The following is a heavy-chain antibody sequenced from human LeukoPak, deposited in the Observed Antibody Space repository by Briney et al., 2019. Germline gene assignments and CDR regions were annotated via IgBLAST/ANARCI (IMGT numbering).Heavy chain of an antibody. CDR3: ARRRDYFDY. CDR1: GFDLIDYY. Sequence: GGSRRLSGVASGFDLIDYYISWIRQAPGRGLGWISFISSSGGNIYVADSVKGRFTMSRDNARGSLYLQMNSLRADDTAIYYCARRRDYFDYWGQGTLVTVSS. V-gene: IGHV3-11*01. CDR2: ISSSGGNI. J-gene: IGHJ4*02.